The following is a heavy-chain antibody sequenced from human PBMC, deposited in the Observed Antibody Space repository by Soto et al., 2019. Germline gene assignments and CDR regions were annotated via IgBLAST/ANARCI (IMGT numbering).Heavy chain of an antibody. CDR3: ARTIYNLYISSSEMYFDY. CDR1: GYSFTSYW. CDR2: IYPGDSDT. D-gene: IGHD6-6*01. J-gene: IGHJ4*02. V-gene: IGHV5-51*01. Sequence: EESLKISCKGSGYSFTSYWIGWVRQMPGKGLEWMGIIYPGDSDTRYSPSFQGQVTISADKSISTAYLQWSSLKASDTAMYYCARTIYNLYISSSEMYFDYRCQGPFVTLSS.